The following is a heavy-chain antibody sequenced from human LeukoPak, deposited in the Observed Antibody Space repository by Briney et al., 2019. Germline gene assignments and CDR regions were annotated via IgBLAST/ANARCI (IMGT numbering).Heavy chain of an antibody. CDR2: INHSGST. D-gene: IGHD5-18*01. CDR1: GGSFSGYY. CDR3: ASPLSVAMDPRGMDV. V-gene: IGHV4-34*01. Sequence: PSETLSLTCAVYGGSFSGYYWSWIRQPPGKGLEWIGEINHSGSTNYNPSLKSRVTISVDTSKNQFSLKLGSVTAADTAVYYCASPLSVAMDPRGMDVWGQGTTVTVSS. J-gene: IGHJ6*02.